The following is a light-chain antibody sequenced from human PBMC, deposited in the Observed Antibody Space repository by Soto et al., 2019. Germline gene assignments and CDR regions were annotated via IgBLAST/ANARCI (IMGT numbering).Light chain of an antibody. CDR3: NSCTSSNSLSFD. Sequence: QSVLTQPASLSGSPGQSIIISCTGTSSDVGAFNYVSWYQQHPGKAPKLLVFEVSNRPSGISDRFSGSKSGNTAYLTISGLHAEHEAVYFCNSCTSSNSLSFDIGTGTPVTVL. CDR1: SSDVGAFNY. V-gene: IGLV2-14*01. CDR2: EVS. J-gene: IGLJ1*01.